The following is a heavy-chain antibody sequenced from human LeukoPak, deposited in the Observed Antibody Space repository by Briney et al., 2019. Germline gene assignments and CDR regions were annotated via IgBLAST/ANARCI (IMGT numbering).Heavy chain of an antibody. CDR1: GYSISSGYY. D-gene: IGHD2-2*01. CDR3: ARVGDVVYAFDI. Sequence: SETLSLTCTVSGYSISSGYYWGWIRQPPGKGLEWIGSIYHSGSTYYNPSLKSRVTISVDRSKNQFSLKLSSVTAADTAVYYCARVGDVVYAFDIWGQGTMVTVSS. J-gene: IGHJ3*02. CDR2: IYHSGST. V-gene: IGHV4-38-2*02.